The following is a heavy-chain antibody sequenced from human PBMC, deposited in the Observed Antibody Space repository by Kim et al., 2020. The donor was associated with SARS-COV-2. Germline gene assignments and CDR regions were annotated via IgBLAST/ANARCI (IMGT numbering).Heavy chain of an antibody. D-gene: IGHD7-27*01. Sequence: IGYADSVKGRFSISRDNADNTVYLQMDSLRAEDTAVYYCARDKWGAFDVWGQGTMVTVSS. CDR2: I. J-gene: IGHJ3*01. V-gene: IGHV3-74*01. CDR3: ARDKWGAFDV.